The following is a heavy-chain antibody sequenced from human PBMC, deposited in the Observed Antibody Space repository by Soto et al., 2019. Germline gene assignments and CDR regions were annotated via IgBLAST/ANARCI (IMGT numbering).Heavy chain of an antibody. CDR3: ASQGRVPDAFDI. J-gene: IGHJ3*02. CDR1: GLTFSSYW. V-gene: IGHV3-7*01. CDR2: IKQDGSEK. Sequence: ESGGGLVQPGGSLRLSCAASGLTFSSYWMSWVRQAPGKGLEWVANIKQDGSEKNYVDSVKGRFTISRANAKNSLCLQMNSLRAEDTAVYYCASQGRVPDAFDIWGQGTMVIVSS. D-gene: IGHD1-26*01.